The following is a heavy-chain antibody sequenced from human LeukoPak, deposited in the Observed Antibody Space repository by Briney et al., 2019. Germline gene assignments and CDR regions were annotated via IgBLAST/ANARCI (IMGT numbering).Heavy chain of an antibody. CDR1: GGTFSSYS. CDR3: ASTRISGYQIGEYFQH. CDR2: IIPIFGTA. J-gene: IGHJ1*01. D-gene: IGHD3-22*01. V-gene: IGHV1-69*05. Sequence: GASVKVSCKASGGTFSSYSISWVRQAPGQGLEWMGRIIPIFGTANYAQKFQGRVTITTEESTSTAYMELSSLRSEDTAVYYCASTRISGYQIGEYFQHWGQGTLVTVSS.